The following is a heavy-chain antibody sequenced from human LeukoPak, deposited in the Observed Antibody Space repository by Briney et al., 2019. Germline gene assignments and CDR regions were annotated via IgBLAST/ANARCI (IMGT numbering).Heavy chain of an antibody. CDR2: IYHSGST. V-gene: IGHV4-4*02. CDR3: ASSDGGYSGYDSGFDY. D-gene: IGHD5-12*01. CDR1: GGSISSSNW. J-gene: IGHJ4*02. Sequence: SETLSLTCAVSGGSISSSNWWSWVRQPPGKGLEWIGEIYHSGSTNYNPSLKSRVTISVDKSKNQFSLKLSSVTAADTAVYYCASSDGGYSGYDSGFDYWGQGTLVTVSS.